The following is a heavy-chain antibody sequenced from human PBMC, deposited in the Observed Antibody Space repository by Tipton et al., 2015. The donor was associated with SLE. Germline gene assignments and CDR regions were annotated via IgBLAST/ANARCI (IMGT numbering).Heavy chain of an antibody. Sequence: TLSLTCTVSGGSISSSSYYWVWIRQPPGKGLEWIGYIYYSGSTNYNPSLKSRVTISVDTSKNQFSLKLSSVTAADTAVYYCARDQGSSSGIQHWGQGTLVTVSS. CDR2: IYYSGST. V-gene: IGHV4-61*01. D-gene: IGHD6-13*01. CDR3: ARDQGSSSGIQH. CDR1: GGSISSSSYY. J-gene: IGHJ1*01.